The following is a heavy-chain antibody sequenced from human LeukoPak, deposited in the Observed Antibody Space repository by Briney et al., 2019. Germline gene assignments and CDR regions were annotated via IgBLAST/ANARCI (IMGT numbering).Heavy chain of an antibody. CDR1: GGSISSGSYY. CDR3: ARRGDV. J-gene: IGHJ6*04. V-gene: IGHV4-61*09. CDR2: IYTSGST. Sequence: SETLSLTCTVSGGSISSGSYYWSWIRQPAGKGLEWIGHIYTSGSTNYNPSLKSRVTISIDTSKNQFSLNLSSVTAADTAVYYCARRGDVWGKGTTVTISS.